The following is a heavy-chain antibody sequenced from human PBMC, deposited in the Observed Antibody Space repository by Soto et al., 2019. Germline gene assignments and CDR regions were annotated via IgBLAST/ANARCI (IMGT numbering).Heavy chain of an antibody. Sequence: QVQLVESGGGVVQPGRSLRLSCAASGFTFSSYGMHWVRQAPGKGLEWVAVIWYDGSNKYYADSVKGRFTISRDNSKNTLYLQMNSLRAEDTAVYYCAREQDYGDARSAFDIWGQGTMVTVSS. CDR1: GFTFSSYG. D-gene: IGHD4-17*01. CDR2: IWYDGSNK. V-gene: IGHV3-33*01. CDR3: AREQDYGDARSAFDI. J-gene: IGHJ3*02.